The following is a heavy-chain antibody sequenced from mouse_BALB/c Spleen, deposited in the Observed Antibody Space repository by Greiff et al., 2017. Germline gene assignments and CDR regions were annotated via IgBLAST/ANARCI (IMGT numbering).Heavy chain of an antibody. CDR1: GYSFTGYF. J-gene: IGHJ1*01. Sequence: VQLQQSGPELVKPGASVKISCKASGYSFTGYFMNWVMQSHGKSLEWIGRINPYNGDTFYNQKFKGKATLTVDKSSSTAHMELRSLASEDSAVYYCARGYYRYDGYWYFDVWGAGTTVTVSS. V-gene: IGHV1-20*02. CDR3: ARGYYRYDGYWYFDV. CDR2: INPYNGDT. D-gene: IGHD2-14*01.